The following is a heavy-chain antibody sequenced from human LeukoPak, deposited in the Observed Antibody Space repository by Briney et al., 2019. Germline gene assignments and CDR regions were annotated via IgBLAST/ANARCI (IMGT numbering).Heavy chain of an antibody. D-gene: IGHD2-15*01. CDR2: IKPDGSEI. V-gene: IGHV3-7*02. CDR1: GFSFSDSW. J-gene: IGHJ4*02. CDR3: TRSLDY. Sequence: GGSLRLSCAASGFSFSDSWMDWVRQATGKGLEWVANIKPDGSEIYYVDAVKGRFTISRDNAKNSLYLQMNSLRAEDTAVYYCTRSLDYWGQGILVTVSS.